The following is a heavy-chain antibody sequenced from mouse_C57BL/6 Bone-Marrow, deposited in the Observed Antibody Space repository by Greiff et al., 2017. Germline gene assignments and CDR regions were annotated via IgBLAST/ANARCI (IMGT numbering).Heavy chain of an antibody. CDR3: ASHFDY. Sequence: VQLQQPVAELVRPGASVKLSCTASGFTIKKTFMHWVKQRPEQGLEWIGRIDPANGNTKYAPKFQGKATITADTSSNTAYLPLSSLTSEDTAIYYCASHFDYWGQGTTLTVSS. CDR1: GFTIKKTF. CDR2: IDPANGNT. V-gene: IGHV14-3*01. J-gene: IGHJ2*01.